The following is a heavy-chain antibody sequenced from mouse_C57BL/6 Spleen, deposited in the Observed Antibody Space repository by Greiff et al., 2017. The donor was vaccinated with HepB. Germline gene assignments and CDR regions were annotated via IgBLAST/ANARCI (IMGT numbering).Heavy chain of an antibody. J-gene: IGHJ4*01. D-gene: IGHD1-1*01. Sequence: VHLVESGPGLVQPSQSLSITCTVSGFSLTSYGVHWVRQSPGKGLEWLGVIWRGGSTDYNAAFMSRLSITKDNSKSQVFFKMNSLQADDTAIYYCAKPPLSSYYAMDYWGQGTSVTVSS. CDR2: IWRGGST. CDR1: GFSLTSYG. CDR3: AKPPLSSYYAMDY. V-gene: IGHV2-5*01.